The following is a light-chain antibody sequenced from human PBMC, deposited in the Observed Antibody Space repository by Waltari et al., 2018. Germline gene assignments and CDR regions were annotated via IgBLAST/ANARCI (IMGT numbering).Light chain of an antibody. J-gene: IGLJ3*02. CDR3: ASWDDSLNGHWV. V-gene: IGLV1-44*01. CDR2: RSD. Sequence: QSVLTQPPSASGTPGQRITISCSGSDSNIGSTLVNCYHQLPGKAPQRLTYRSDLRPSGVPDRFSGSKSGTSASLAISGLQSEDEADYFCASWDDSLNGHWVFGGGTKVTVL. CDR1: DSNIGSTL.